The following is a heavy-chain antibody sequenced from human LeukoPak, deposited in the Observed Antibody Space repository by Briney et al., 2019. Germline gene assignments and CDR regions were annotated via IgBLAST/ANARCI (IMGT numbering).Heavy chain of an antibody. CDR3: AKDRGRSVSGTEFDC. J-gene: IGHJ4*02. CDR1: GFTFSSYA. Sequence: GSLRLSCAVSGFTFSSYAMTWVRQAPGKGLEWVSTLASTGSDTYYADSVKGRFTISRDTSKNTLYLQMDSLRAEDTAIYYCAKDRGRSVSGTEFDCWGQGTLLTVSS. V-gene: IGHV3-23*01. CDR2: LASTGSDT. D-gene: IGHD6-19*01.